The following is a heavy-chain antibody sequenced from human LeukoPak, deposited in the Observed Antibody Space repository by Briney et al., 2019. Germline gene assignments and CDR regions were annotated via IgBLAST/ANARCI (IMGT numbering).Heavy chain of an antibody. D-gene: IGHD2-2*01. CDR2: INSDGSWT. CDR1: GNYW. J-gene: IGHJ5*02. Sequence: GGSLRLSCAASGNYWMHWVRQVPGKGLVWVSHINSDGSWTSYADSVKGRFTISKDNAKNTVYLQMNSLRAEDTAVYYCARDSISTSSGWFDPWGQGTLVTVSS. CDR3: ARDSISTSSGWFDP. V-gene: IGHV3-74*01.